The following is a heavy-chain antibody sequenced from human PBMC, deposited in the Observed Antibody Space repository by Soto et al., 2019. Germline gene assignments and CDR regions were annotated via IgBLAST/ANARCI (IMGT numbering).Heavy chain of an antibody. CDR3: VRAKFTNSRFNFDF. CDR1: GFTFSDHH. J-gene: IGHJ4*02. Sequence: EVQLVESGGGLVQPGGSLRLSCAVSGFTFSDHHMDWVRQTPGKGLEWVGRSRNKDNSHTTEHAASVKGRFTISRDESKNSLFLQMNSLQTADTAVYFCVRAKFTNSRFNFDFWGQGTLVTVSS. D-gene: IGHD2-2*01. CDR2: SRNKDNSHTT. V-gene: IGHV3-72*01.